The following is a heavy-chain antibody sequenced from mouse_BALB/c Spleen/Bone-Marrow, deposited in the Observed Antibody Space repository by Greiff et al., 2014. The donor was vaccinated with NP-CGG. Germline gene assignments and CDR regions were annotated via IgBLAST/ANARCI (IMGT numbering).Heavy chain of an antibody. CDR2: IYPGNSDT. Sequence: EVQLQQSGTVLARPGASVKMSCKASGYTFTSYWMHWVKQRPGQGLDWIGAIYPGNSDTSYNQKFKGKAKLTAVTSTSTAYMELSSMTNEDSAVYYCTRSYERYYAMDYWGQGTSVTVSS. V-gene: IGHV1-5*01. CDR3: TRSYERYYAMDY. CDR1: GYTFTSYW. J-gene: IGHJ4*01. D-gene: IGHD1-1*01.